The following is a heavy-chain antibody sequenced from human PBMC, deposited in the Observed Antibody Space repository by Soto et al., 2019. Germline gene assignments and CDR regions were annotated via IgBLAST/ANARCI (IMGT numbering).Heavy chain of an antibody. CDR1: GGSISSGGYY. CDR2: IYYSGST. CDR3: ARDGITMVRGYDYYYGMDV. Sequence: SETLYLTSTFSGGSISSGGYYWSWIRHHPGEGLEWIGYIYYSGSTYYNPSLKSRVTISVDTSKNQFSLKLSSVTAEDTAVYYCARDGITMVRGYDYYYGMDVWGQGTTVTVSS. D-gene: IGHD3-10*01. V-gene: IGHV4-31*03. J-gene: IGHJ6*02.